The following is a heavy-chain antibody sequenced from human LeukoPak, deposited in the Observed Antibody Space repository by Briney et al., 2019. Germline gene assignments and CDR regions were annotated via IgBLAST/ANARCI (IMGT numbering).Heavy chain of an antibody. CDR3: TAYCRSTSCYRLDY. J-gene: IGHJ4*02. CDR1: GFTFSGSS. CDR2: IISKANSYTT. Sequence: GGSLRLSCAASGFTFSGSSMRWVRQASGKGLEWVGRIISKANSYTTAYAASVKGRFTISRDDSKSTTYLQMNSMKTEDTAVYYCTAYCRSTSCYRLDYWGQGTLVTVSS. D-gene: IGHD2-2*02. V-gene: IGHV3-73*01.